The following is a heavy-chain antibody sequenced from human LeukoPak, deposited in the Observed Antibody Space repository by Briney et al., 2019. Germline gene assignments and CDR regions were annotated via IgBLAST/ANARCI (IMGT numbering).Heavy chain of an antibody. CDR3: ARYANYYDSSGYYYLDAFDI. V-gene: IGHV5-51*03. CDR2: IYPGDSDT. D-gene: IGHD3-22*01. Sequence: GESLKISCKGSGYSFTSYWIGWVRQMPGKGLEWMGIIYPGDSDTRYSPSFQGQVTISADKSISTAYLQWSSLKASDTAMYYCARYANYYDSSGYYYLDAFDIWGQGTMVTVSS. CDR1: GYSFTSYW. J-gene: IGHJ3*02.